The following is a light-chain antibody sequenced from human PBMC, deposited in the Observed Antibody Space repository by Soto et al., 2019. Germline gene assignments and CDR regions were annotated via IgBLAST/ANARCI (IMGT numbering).Light chain of an antibody. CDR2: DAS. CDR1: QSVSSNY. Sequence: EIVLTQSPGTLSLSPGERATISCRASQSVSSNYLAWYQQTPGQAPRLLIYDASSRATDIPDRFSGSASGTDFTLTISRLDPEDFAVYYCQQYGSSPYTFGQGTKLELK. CDR3: QQYGSSPYT. J-gene: IGKJ2*01. V-gene: IGKV3-20*01.